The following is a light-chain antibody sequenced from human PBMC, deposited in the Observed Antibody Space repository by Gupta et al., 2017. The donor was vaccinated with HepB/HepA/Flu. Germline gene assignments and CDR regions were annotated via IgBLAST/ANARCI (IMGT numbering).Light chain of an antibody. CDR3: QQYNSYPYT. J-gene: IGKJ2*01. Sequence: DIQMTQSPSTLSSSVGDRVTITCRASQSISSWLAWYQQKPGKAPKLLIYKASSLESGVPSRFSGSGSATEVTLTISSLQPDDFATYYCQQYNSYPYTFGQGTKLEIK. V-gene: IGKV1-5*03. CDR1: QSISSW. CDR2: KAS.